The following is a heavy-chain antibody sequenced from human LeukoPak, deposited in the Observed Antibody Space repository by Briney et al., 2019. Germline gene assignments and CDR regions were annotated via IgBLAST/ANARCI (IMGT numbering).Heavy chain of an antibody. V-gene: IGHV4-30-2*01. J-gene: IGHJ4*02. CDR1: GGSISSGGYY. CDR3: ARGFHYDFWSGSYYFDY. Sequence: SQTLSLTCTVSGGSISSGGYYWSWIRQPPGKGLEWIGYIYHSGSTYYNPSLKSRVTISVDRSKNQFSLKLSSVTAADTAVYYCARGFHYDFWSGSYYFDYWGQGTLVTVSS. D-gene: IGHD3-3*01. CDR2: IYHSGST.